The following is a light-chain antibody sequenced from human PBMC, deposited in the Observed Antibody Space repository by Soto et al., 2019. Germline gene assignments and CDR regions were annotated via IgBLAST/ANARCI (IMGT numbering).Light chain of an antibody. V-gene: IGKV1-9*01. CDR3: QQVNTYPFT. Sequence: IQLTQSPSSLSPSVGDRVTITCRASQGISSYLAWYQQKPGKAPELLIYAASTLQSGVPSRFSGSGSGTDFTLTISSLQPEDFATYYCQQVNTYPFTFGPGTKVDFK. CDR1: QGISSY. CDR2: AAS. J-gene: IGKJ3*01.